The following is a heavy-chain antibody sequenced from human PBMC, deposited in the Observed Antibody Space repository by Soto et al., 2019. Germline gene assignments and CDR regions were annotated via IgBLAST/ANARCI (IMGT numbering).Heavy chain of an antibody. CDR2: IYYSGST. J-gene: IGHJ4*02. CDR3: ARFNYYDSSGYYPLMVDY. D-gene: IGHD3-22*01. CDR1: GGSISSYY. Sequence: SETLSLTCTVSGGSISSYYWSWIRQPPGKGLEWIGYIYYSGSTYYNPSLKSRVTISVDTSKNQFSLKLSSVTAADTAVYYCARFNYYDSSGYYPLMVDYWGQGTLVTVSS. V-gene: IGHV4-30-4*01.